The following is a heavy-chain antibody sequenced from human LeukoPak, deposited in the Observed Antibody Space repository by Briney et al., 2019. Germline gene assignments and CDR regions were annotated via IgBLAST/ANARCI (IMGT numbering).Heavy chain of an antibody. CDR2: ISESGVGT. V-gene: IGHV3-23*01. CDR1: GFTFRSYA. CDR3: AKVKVGATIDY. Sequence: GGPLRLACAASGFTFRSYAMNWVRQAPGKGLEWVSGISESGVGTNYADSVKGRFTISRDNSKNTLYLQMNSLRAEDTAVYYCAKVKVGATIDYWGQGTLVTVSS. D-gene: IGHD1-26*01. J-gene: IGHJ4*02.